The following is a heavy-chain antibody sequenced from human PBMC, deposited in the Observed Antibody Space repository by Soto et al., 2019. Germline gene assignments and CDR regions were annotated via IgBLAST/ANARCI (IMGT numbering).Heavy chain of an antibody. D-gene: IGHD3-16*01. CDR1: GFTFSSYA. CDR2: ISGSGGST. CDR3: ARVQYYDRNFDY. Sequence: PGGSLRLSCAASGFTFSSYAMSWVRQAPGKGLEWVSAISGSGGSTYYADSVKGRFTMSRDNANNLVYLQMNSLRTEDTAVYYCARVQYYDRNFDYWGQGTLVTVSS. V-gene: IGHV3-23*01. J-gene: IGHJ4*02.